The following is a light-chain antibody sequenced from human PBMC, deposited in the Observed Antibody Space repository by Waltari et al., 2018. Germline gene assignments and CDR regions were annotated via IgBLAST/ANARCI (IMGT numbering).Light chain of an antibody. V-gene: IGLV1-44*01. CDR2: ATN. Sequence: QSVLTQPPSASGPPGQRVTISCSGSSSPIRNNAVNWYQQVPGTAPKLLIYATNQRPSGVPDRFSGSKSVTSASLAISGLQSEDEAAYYCAAWDDSLNGWVFGGGTKVTVL. CDR1: SSPIRNNA. J-gene: IGLJ3*02. CDR3: AAWDDSLNGWV.